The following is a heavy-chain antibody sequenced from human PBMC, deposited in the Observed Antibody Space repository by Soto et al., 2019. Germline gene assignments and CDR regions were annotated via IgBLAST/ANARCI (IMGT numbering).Heavy chain of an antibody. CDR3: VRDDKWAFDI. CDR2: ISVGSGSI. D-gene: IGHD1-26*01. V-gene: IGHV3-48*02. Sequence: EAHLVESGGGLVQPGRSRRLSCAASGFTFSSYAFNWVRQAPGKGLEWISYISVGSGSIFYADSVKGRFTISRDDAQNSLYLQMNTLREEDTAIYFCVRDDKWAFDIWGQGTTVIVSS. CDR1: GFTFSSYA. J-gene: IGHJ3*02.